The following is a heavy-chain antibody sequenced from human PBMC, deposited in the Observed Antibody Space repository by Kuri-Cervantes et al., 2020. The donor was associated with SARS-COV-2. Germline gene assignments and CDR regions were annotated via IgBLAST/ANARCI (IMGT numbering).Heavy chain of an antibody. V-gene: IGHV3-52*01. CDR2: IKCDGSEK. CDR3: ARARAGGYNDAFDI. Sequence: GESLKISCAASGFTFSSSWMHWVCQAPEKGLEWVADIKCDGSEKYYVDSVKGRLTISRDNSKNTLYLQMNSLRAEDTAVYYCARARAGGYNDAFDIWGQGTMVTVSS. J-gene: IGHJ3*02. CDR1: GFTFSSSW. D-gene: IGHD5-24*01.